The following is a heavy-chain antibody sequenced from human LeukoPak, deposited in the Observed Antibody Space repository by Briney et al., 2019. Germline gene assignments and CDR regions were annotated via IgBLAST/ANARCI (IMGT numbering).Heavy chain of an antibody. D-gene: IGHD6-13*01. J-gene: IGHJ4*02. Sequence: GGSLRLSCAASGFTVRSNHMSWVRQAPGKGLEWVSVIYSGGSTYYADSVKGRFTISRDNSKNTLDLQMNSLRAEGTAVYYCATGVAAAGRGGYWGQGTLVTVSS. CDR3: ATGVAAAGRGGY. CDR2: IYSGGST. CDR1: GFTVRSNH. V-gene: IGHV3-66*01.